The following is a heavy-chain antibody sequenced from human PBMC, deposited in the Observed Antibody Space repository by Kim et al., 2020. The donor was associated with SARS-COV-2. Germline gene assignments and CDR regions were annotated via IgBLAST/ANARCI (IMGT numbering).Heavy chain of an antibody. Sequence: ASVKVSCKASGYTFTSYGISWVRQAPGQGLEWMGWISAYNGNTNYAQKLQGRVTMTTDTSTSTAYMELRSLRSDDTAVYYCARAYSNFLYYYYYYMDVWGKGTPVTVSS. J-gene: IGHJ6*03. CDR3: ARAYSNFLYYYYYYMDV. CDR2: ISAYNGNT. V-gene: IGHV1-18*01. D-gene: IGHD4-4*01. CDR1: GYTFTSYG.